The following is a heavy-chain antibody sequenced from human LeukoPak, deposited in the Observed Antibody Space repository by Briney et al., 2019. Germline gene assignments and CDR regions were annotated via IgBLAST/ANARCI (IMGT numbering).Heavy chain of an antibody. V-gene: IGHV3-21*01. Sequence: GGSLRLSCAASGFTFSSYSMNWVRQAPGKGLEWVSSISSSCSYICYADSVKGRFTISRDNAKNSLYLQMNSLRAEDTAVYYCASGYCSGGSCYEEHYWGQGTLVTVSS. CDR1: GFTFSSYS. CDR3: ASGYCSGGSCYEEHY. CDR2: ISSSCSYI. D-gene: IGHD2-15*01. J-gene: IGHJ4*02.